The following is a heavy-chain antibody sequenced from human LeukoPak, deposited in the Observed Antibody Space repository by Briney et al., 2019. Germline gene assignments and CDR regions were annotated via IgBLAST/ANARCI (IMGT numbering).Heavy chain of an antibody. CDR1: GFTFSSYG. Sequence: GRSLRLSCAASGFTFSSYGMHWIRQAPGKGLEWVAVIWYDGSNKYYADSVKGRFTISRDNSKNTLYLQMNSLRAEDTAVYYCARTYGSGSPYFQYWGQGTLVTVSS. D-gene: IGHD3-10*01. V-gene: IGHV3-33*01. J-gene: IGHJ4*02. CDR2: IWYDGSNK. CDR3: ARTYGSGSPYFQY.